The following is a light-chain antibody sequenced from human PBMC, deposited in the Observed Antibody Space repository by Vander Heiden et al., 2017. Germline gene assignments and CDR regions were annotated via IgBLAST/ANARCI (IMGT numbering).Light chain of an antibody. CDR3: QQRSNWPSIT. V-gene: IGKV3-11*01. J-gene: IGKJ4*01. CDR2: DAS. CDR1: QSVSSY. Sequence: EIVLTQSPATLSLSPGERATLSCRASQSVSSYLAWYQQKPGQAPRLLIYDASNRATGIPARFSGSGYGKDFTLTISSREPEDFAVYYCQQRSNWPSITFGGGTKVEIK.